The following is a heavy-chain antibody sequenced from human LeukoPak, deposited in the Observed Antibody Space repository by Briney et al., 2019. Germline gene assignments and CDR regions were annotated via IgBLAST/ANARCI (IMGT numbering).Heavy chain of an antibody. Sequence: GGSLRLSCAASGFTFSSYAMSWVRQAPGKGLEWVSAISGSGGSTYYADSVKGRFAISRDNSKNTLYLQMNSLRAEDTAVYYCAKGVDYQYYFDYWGQGTLVTVSS. CDR2: ISGSGGST. CDR3: AKGVDYQYYFDY. D-gene: IGHD2-2*01. V-gene: IGHV3-23*01. J-gene: IGHJ4*02. CDR1: GFTFSSYA.